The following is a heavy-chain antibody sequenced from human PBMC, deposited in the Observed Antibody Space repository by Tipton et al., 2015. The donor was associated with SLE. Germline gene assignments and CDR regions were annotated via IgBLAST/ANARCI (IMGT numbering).Heavy chain of an antibody. V-gene: IGHV4-39*01. Sequence: TLSLTCSVSGDSLSSNTYYWGWIRQPPGKGLEWIGTIYSNGSTSSNPSPRSRVTIPVDTSNNQFSLKMRSVTAADTAVYFCACRATRGSRNYFDYWGHGTLVTVSS. CDR2: IYSNGST. CDR3: ACRATRGSRNYFDY. J-gene: IGHJ4*01. D-gene: IGHD3-10*01. CDR1: GDSLSSNTYY.